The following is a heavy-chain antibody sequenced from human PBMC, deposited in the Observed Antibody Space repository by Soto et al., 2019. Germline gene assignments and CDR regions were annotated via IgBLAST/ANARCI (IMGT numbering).Heavy chain of an antibody. Sequence: SVKVSCKASGGTFSSYAISLLLQGPGQVLEWMGGIIPIFGTANYAQKFQGRVTITADESTSTAYMELSSLRSEDTAVYYCARVKGIAVAARYYYYYGMDVWGQGTTVTVSS. D-gene: IGHD6-19*01. CDR3: ARVKGIAVAARYYYYYGMDV. CDR2: IIPIFGTA. CDR1: GGTFSSYA. J-gene: IGHJ6*02. V-gene: IGHV1-69*13.